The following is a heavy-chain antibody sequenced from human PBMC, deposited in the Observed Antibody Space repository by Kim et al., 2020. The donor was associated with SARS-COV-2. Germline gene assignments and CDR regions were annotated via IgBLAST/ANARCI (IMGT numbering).Heavy chain of an antibody. CDR1: GFTFSSYG. CDR2: IWYDGSNK. Sequence: GGSLRLSCVASGFTFSSYGMHWVRQAPGKGLEWVAVIWYDGSNKYYADSVKGRFTISRENSKNTLYLQMNSLRAEDTAVYYCAREGTVAGGTGRGMDVWGQGTTVTVSS. V-gene: IGHV3-33*01. D-gene: IGHD6-13*01. J-gene: IGHJ6*02. CDR3: AREGTVAGGTGRGMDV.